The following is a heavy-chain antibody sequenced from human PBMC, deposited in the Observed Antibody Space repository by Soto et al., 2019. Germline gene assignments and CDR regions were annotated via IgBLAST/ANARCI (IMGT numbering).Heavy chain of an antibody. CDR3: VKGYCSSTSCSGETDWLDP. CDR2: ISSNGGST. V-gene: IGHV3-64D*06. Sequence: GGSLRLSCSASGFSFRSYGMHWVRQTPGKGLESLSAISSNGGSTYYADSVKGRFTNSRDNSKNTLYLQMSSLRAEDTAVYYCVKGYCSSTSCSGETDWLDPWGQGTLVTVSS. D-gene: IGHD2-2*01. CDR1: GFSFRSYG. J-gene: IGHJ5*02.